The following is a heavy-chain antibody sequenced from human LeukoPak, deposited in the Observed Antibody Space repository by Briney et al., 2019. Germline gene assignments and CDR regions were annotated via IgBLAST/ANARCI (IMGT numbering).Heavy chain of an antibody. D-gene: IGHD3-22*01. Sequence: KPSETLSLTCTVSGGSISTYYWNWIRQPPGKGLEWIGYIYYTGSTNYNPSLKSRVTISVDTSKNQFSLKLSSVTAADTAVYYCARGPLIYDSSGYYGFFDYWGQGTLVTVSS. CDR3: ARGPLIYDSSGYYGFFDY. J-gene: IGHJ4*02. V-gene: IGHV4-59*12. CDR1: GGSISTYY. CDR2: IYYTGST.